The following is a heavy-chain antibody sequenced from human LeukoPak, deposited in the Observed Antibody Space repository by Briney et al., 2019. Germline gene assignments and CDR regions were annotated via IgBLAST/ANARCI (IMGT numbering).Heavy chain of an antibody. D-gene: IGHD3-22*01. CDR2: VYYSGNT. CDR3: ASYYDSSGYSFDY. V-gene: IGHV4-59*08. J-gene: IGHJ4*02. CDR1: GVSISNYY. Sequence: SETLSLTCSVSGVSISNYYWTWIRQPPGKGLEWVGYVYYSGNTNYNPSLKSRVTISVDTSKNQFSLKLSSVTAADTAVYYCASYYDSSGYSFDYWGQGTLVTVSS.